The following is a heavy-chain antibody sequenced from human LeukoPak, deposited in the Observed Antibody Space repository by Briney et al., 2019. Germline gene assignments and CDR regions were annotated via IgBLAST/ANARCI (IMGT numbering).Heavy chain of an antibody. J-gene: IGHJ4*02. CDR2: ISGSGDST. CDR3: ARGYSNLAY. D-gene: IGHD5-18*01. CDR1: GSGFSFSSYA. V-gene: IGHV3-23*01. Sequence: GGSLRLSCAASGSGFSFSSYAMSWVRQAPGKGLEWVSGISGSGDSTHYADSVKGRSTISRDNSKNTLFLQMNSLRVEDTAVYYCARGYSNLAYWGQGTLVTVSS.